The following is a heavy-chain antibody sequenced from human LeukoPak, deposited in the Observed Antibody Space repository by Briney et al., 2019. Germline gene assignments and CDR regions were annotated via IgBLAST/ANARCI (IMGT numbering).Heavy chain of an antibody. CDR1: GFTLDDYA. V-gene: IGHV3-9*01. CDR3: AKDSSDDFWSGYYDY. D-gene: IGHD3-3*01. J-gene: IGHJ4*02. Sequence: GGSLRLSCAASGFTLDDYAMHWVRQAPGKGLEWVSGISWNSGSIGYADSVKGRFTISRDNAKNSLYLQMNSLRAEDTALYYCAKDSSDDFWSGYYDYWGQGTLVTVSS. CDR2: ISWNSGSI.